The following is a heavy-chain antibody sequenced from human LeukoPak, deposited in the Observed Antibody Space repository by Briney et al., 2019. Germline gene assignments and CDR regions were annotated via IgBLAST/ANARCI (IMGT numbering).Heavy chain of an antibody. V-gene: IGHV3-66*02. CDR2: IYSGGST. CDR1: GFIVSSNY. Sequence: GGSLRLSCAASGFIVSSNYMSWVRQAPGKGLEWVSVIYSGGSTYYADSVKGRFTISRDKPKNTLFLQMNSLRAEDTAVYYCARGVHDFWSGFYFDYWGQGTLVTVSS. J-gene: IGHJ4*02. D-gene: IGHD3-3*01. CDR3: ARGVHDFWSGFYFDY.